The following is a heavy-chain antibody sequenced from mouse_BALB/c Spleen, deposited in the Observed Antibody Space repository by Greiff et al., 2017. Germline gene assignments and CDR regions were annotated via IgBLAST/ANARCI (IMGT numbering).Heavy chain of an antibody. D-gene: IGHD2-2*01. V-gene: IGHV6-6*02. CDR3: TRGGGYLLRYAMDY. CDR2: IRLKSNNYAT. Sequence: EVKLEESGGGLVQPGGSMKLSCVASGFTFSNYWMNWVRQSPEKGLEWVAEIRLKSNNYATHYAESVKGRFTISRDDSKSSVYLQMNNLRAEDTGIYYCTRGGGYLLRYAMDYWGQGTSVTVSS. J-gene: IGHJ4*01. CDR1: GFTFSNYW.